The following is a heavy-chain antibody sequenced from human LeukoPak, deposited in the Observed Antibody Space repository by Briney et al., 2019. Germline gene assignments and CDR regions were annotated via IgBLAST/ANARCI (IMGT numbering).Heavy chain of an antibody. V-gene: IGHV3-7*04. CDR2: IKHDGSEK. CDR3: ARARSPMIVVVIGAFDI. CDR1: GFIFIAYW. J-gene: IGHJ3*02. Sequence: QPGGSLRLSCAASGFIFIAYWLSWVRQAPGKGLEWVANIKHDGSEKYYVNSVKGRFTISRDNSKNTLYLQMNSLRAEDTAVYYCARARSPMIVVVIGAFDIWGQGTMVTVSS. D-gene: IGHD3-22*01.